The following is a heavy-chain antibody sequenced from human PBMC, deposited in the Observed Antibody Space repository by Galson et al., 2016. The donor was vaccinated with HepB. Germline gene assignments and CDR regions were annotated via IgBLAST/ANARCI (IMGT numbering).Heavy chain of an antibody. V-gene: IGHV3-74*01. Sequence: SLRLSCAASGFTLTDSWMHWVRQAPGKGLVWVSRIKGDGSTTNYADSVKGRFTISRDNAKNSVYLQMHGLRDDDTAVYYCARELVRSAFDLWGQGTMVTVSS. CDR2: IKGDGSTT. CDR3: ARELVRSAFDL. CDR1: GFTLTDSW. J-gene: IGHJ3*01. D-gene: IGHD6-6*01.